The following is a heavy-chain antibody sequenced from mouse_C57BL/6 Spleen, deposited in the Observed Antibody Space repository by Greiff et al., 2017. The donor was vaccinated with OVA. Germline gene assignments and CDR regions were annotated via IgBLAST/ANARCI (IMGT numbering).Heavy chain of an antibody. D-gene: IGHD4-1*02. CDR3: ARRSTWYFDV. Sequence: EVQVVESGGGLVKPGGSLKLSCAASGFTFSDYGMHWVRQAPEKGLEWVAYISSGSSTIYYADTVKGRFTISRDNAKNTLFLQMTSLRSEDTAMYYCARRSTWYFDVWGTGTTVTVSS. V-gene: IGHV5-17*01. J-gene: IGHJ1*03. CDR1: GFTFSDYG. CDR2: ISSGSSTI.